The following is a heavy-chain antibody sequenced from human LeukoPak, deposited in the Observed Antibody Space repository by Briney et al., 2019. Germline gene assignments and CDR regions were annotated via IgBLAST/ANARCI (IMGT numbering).Heavy chain of an antibody. CDR2: IGPGGDI. Sequence: PGGSLRLSCAAFGFSFTAYSMNWVRQAPGRGLEWISYIGPGGDIYYADSVTGRFTVSRDIAKNSLYLQMNGLRVEDTAVYYCARRFDSWGQGTLVTVSS. V-gene: IGHV3-48*01. J-gene: IGHJ4*02. CDR3: ARRFDS. CDR1: GFSFTAYS.